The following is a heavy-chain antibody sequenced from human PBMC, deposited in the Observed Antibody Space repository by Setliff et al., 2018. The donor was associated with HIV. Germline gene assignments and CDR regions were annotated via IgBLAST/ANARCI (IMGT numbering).Heavy chain of an antibody. D-gene: IGHD2-2*01. J-gene: IGHJ4*02. CDR3: ARRAYCSSTTCFDF. Sequence: PGGSLRLSCAATGFTFSNYGMHWVRQAPAKGLEWVSSISSSSGTIYYADSVKDRFTISRDNAKNSLYLQMNSLRAEDTAVYFCARRAYCSSTTCFDFWGQGTLVTVSS. CDR1: GFTFSNYG. V-gene: IGHV3-48*01. CDR2: ISSSSGTI.